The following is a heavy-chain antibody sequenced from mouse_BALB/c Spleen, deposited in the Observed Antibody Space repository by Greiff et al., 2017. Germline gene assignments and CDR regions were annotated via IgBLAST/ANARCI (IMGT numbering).Heavy chain of an antibody. CDR2: INPSTGYT. Sequence: VKLMESGAELAKPGASVKMSCKASGYTFTSYWMHWVKQRPGQGLEWIGYINPSTGYTEYNQKFKDKATLTADKSSSTAYMQLSSLTSEDSAVYYCARRGYGDYDYWGQGATHTVSS. CDR1: GYTFTSYW. V-gene: IGHV1-7*01. D-gene: IGHD2-13*01. CDR3: ARRGYGDYDY. J-gene: IGHJ2*01.